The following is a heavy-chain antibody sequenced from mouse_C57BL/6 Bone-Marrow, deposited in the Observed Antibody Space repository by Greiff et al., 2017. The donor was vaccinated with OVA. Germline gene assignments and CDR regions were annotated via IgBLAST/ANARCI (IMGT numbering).Heavy chain of an antibody. Sequence: VQLKESGAELVRPGTSVKMSCKASGYTFTNYWIGWAKQRPGHGLEWIGDIYPGGGYTNYNEKFKGKATLTADKSSSTAYMQFSSLTSEDSAIDYYARLGYSNSLDYWGKGTTLTVSS. CDR1: GYTFTNYW. CDR2: IYPGGGYT. CDR3: ARLGYSNSLDY. V-gene: IGHV1-63*01. J-gene: IGHJ2*01. D-gene: IGHD2-5*01.